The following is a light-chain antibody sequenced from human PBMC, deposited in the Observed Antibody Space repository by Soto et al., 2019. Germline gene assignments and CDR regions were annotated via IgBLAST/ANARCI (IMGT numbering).Light chain of an antibody. CDR1: QGISNS. CDR2: AAS. J-gene: IGKJ1*01. V-gene: IGKV1-27*01. CDR3: EQYGSSPRT. Sequence: DIQMTQSPSSLSASVGDRVTITCRPSQGISNSLAWYQQKPGKVPKLLIHAASTLQSGVPSRFSGSGSGTDFTLTISRLEPEDSAVYYCEQYGSSPRTFGQGTKVDIK.